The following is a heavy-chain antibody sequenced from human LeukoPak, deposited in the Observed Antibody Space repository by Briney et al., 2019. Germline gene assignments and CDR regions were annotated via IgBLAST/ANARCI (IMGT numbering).Heavy chain of an antibody. D-gene: IGHD4-17*01. J-gene: IGHJ6*02. V-gene: IGHV1-69*04. CDR1: GGTFSSYA. Sequence: GASVKVSCKASGGTFSSYAISWVRQAPGQGLEWMGRIIPILGIANYAQKFQGRVTITADKSTSTAYMELSSLRSEDTAVYYCARDHNGYGYYVYYYYGMDVWGQGTTVTVCS. CDR2: IIPILGIA. CDR3: ARDHNGYGYYVYYYYGMDV.